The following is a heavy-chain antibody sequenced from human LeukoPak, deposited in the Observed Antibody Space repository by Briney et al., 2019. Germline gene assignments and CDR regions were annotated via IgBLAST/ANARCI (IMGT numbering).Heavy chain of an antibody. Sequence: PSETLSLTCAVYGGSFSGYYWSWIRQPPGKGLEWIGEINHSGSTSYNPSLKSRVTISVDTSKNQFSLKLSSVTAADTAVYYCAREKAGYYDSSGYYSPWGQGTLVTVSS. CDR2: INHSGST. V-gene: IGHV4-34*01. CDR1: GGSFSGYY. D-gene: IGHD3-22*01. J-gene: IGHJ5*02. CDR3: AREKAGYYDSSGYYSP.